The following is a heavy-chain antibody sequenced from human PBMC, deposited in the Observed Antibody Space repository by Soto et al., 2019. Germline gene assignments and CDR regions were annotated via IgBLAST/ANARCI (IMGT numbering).Heavy chain of an antibody. J-gene: IGHJ4*02. CDR2: IWYDGSNK. CDR1: GFTFSSYG. Sequence: PGGSLRLSCAASGFTFSSYGMHWVRQAPGKGLEWVAVIWYDGSNKYYADSVKGRFTISRDNSKNTLYLQMNSLRAEDTAVYYCARARPSVGIDYWGQGTLVTVSS. CDR3: ARARPSVGIDY. V-gene: IGHV3-33*01. D-gene: IGHD6-6*01.